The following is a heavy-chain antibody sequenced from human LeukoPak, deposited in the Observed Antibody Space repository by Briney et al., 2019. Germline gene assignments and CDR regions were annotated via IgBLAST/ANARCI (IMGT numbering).Heavy chain of an antibody. Sequence: GGSLRLSCAASGFRFDDHGMSWVRQAPGQGLEWVSGISWNVGSTGYADSVKGRVTISRDKAESSLFLQMNSLRVEDTALYYCAGGDRNGWYFYYWGQGILVTVSS. CDR1: GFRFDDHG. CDR3: AGGDRNGWYFYY. D-gene: IGHD6-19*01. J-gene: IGHJ4*02. V-gene: IGHV3-20*04. CDR2: ISWNVGST.